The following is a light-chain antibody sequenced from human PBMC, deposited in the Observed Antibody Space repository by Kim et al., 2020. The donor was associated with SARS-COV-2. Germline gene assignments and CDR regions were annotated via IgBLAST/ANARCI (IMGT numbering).Light chain of an antibody. CDR3: LQSIQLPPIT. V-gene: IGKV2D-29*02. CDR2: EVF. CDR1: QSLLHSDGKTY. Sequence: EIVLTQTPLSLSVTPGQPASISCKSSQSLLHSDGKTYLYWYLQKAGQSPQLLIYEVFNRFSGVPDRFSGSGSGTDFILKISRVEDEDVGVYYCLQSIQLPPITFGQGTQLDIK. J-gene: IGKJ5*01.